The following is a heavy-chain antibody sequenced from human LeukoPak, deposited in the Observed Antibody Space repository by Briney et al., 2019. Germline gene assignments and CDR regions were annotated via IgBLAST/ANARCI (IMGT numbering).Heavy chain of an antibody. CDR3: ARDRGFYDSSGYPFDY. CDR1: EFTFTSSA. J-gene: IGHJ4*02. D-gene: IGHD3-22*01. Sequence: GTSVKVSCKASEFTFTSSAMQWVRQARGQRLEWIGWIVVGSGNTNYAQKFQERVTITRDMSTSTAYMELSSLRSEDTAVYYCARDRGFYDSSGYPFDYWGQGTLVTVSS. CDR2: IVVGSGNT. V-gene: IGHV1-58*02.